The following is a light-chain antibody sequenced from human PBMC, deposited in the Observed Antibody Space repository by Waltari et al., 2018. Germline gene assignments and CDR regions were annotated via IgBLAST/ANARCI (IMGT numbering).Light chain of an antibody. V-gene: IGKV3-20*01. J-gene: IGKJ1*01. CDR1: QSIGRY. Sequence: EIVLTQSPGTLSLSPGERATLSCRASQSIGRYLVWYQQKPGQAPRLLIYGASSRAAGIPDRFSGSGSGTDFSLTISRLEPEYFAVYYCQNHERLPAVFGQGTKVEIK. CDR3: QNHERLPAV. CDR2: GAS.